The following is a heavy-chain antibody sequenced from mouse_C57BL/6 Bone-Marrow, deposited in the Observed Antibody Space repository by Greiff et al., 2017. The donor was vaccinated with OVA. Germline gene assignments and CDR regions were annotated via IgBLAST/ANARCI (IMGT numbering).Heavy chain of an antibody. CDR2: IDPSDSYT. D-gene: IGHD3-3*01. CDR1: GYTFTSYW. J-gene: IGHJ4*01. V-gene: IGHV1-50*01. CDR3: AREGTDY. Sequence: QVQLKQPGAELVKPGASVKLSCKASGYTFTSYWMQWVKQRPGQGLEWIGEIDPSDSYTNYNQKFKGKATLTVDTSSSTAYMQLSSLTSEDSAVYYCAREGTDYWGQGTSVTVSS.